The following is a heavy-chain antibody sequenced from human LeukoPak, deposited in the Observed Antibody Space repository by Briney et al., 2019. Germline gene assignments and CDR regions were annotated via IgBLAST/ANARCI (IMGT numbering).Heavy chain of an antibody. CDR1: GYSISSGYY. V-gene: IGHV4-38-2*02. D-gene: IGHD6-19*01. CDR3: ARDNSSGWSDY. Sequence: SETLSLTCTVSGYSISSGYYWGWIRQPPGKGLEWIGSIYHSGSTYYNPSLKSRVTISVDTSKNQFSLKLSSVTAADTAVYYCARDNSSGWSDYWGQGTLVTVSS. J-gene: IGHJ4*02. CDR2: IYHSGST.